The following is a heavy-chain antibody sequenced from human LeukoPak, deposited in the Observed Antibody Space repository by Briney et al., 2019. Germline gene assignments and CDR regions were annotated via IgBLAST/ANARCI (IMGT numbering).Heavy chain of an antibody. J-gene: IGHJ5*02. CDR1: GFTVSSNY. D-gene: IGHD6-13*01. V-gene: IGHV3-66*01. CDR2: IYSGGST. Sequence: GGSLRLSCAASGFTVSSNYMSWVRQAPGKGLEWVLVIYSGGSTYYADSVKGRFTISRDNSKNTLYLQMNSLRAEDTAVYYCARDSNRGYSSSWYWFDPWGQGTLVTVSS. CDR3: ARDSNRGYSSSWYWFDP.